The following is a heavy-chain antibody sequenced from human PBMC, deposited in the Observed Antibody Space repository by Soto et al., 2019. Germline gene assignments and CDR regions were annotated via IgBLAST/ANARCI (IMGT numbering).Heavy chain of an antibody. Sequence: SETLSLTCAVSSGSISSSNWWSWVRQPPGKGLEWIGEIYHSGSTNYNPSLKSRVTISVDKSKNQFSLKLSSVTAADTAVYYCARSQRGSSWYSGWFDPWGQGTLVTVSS. V-gene: IGHV4-4*02. J-gene: IGHJ5*02. CDR1: SGSISSSNW. CDR3: ARSQRGSSWYSGWFDP. D-gene: IGHD6-13*01. CDR2: IYHSGST.